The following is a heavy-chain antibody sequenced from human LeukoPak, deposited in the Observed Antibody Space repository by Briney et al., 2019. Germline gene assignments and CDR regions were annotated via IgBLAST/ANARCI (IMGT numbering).Heavy chain of an antibody. CDR1: GFTFSSYA. D-gene: IGHD6-13*01. CDR2: ISGSGGST. V-gene: IGHV3-23*01. J-gene: IGHJ1*01. CDR3: AENIAAAGTGGLYFQH. Sequence: GGSLRLSCAASGFTFSSYAMSWVRQAPGKGLEWVSVISGSGGSTYYADSVKGRFTISRDNSKNTLYLQMNSLRAEDTAVYYCAENIAAAGTGGLYFQHWGQGTLVTVSS.